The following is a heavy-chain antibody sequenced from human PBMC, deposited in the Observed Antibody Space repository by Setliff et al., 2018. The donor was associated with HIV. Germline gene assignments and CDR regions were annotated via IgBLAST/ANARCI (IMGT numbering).Heavy chain of an antibody. V-gene: IGHV3-23*01. CDR2: ISGSGGST. CDR1: GFTFSSYA. Sequence: SCAASGFTFSSYAMSWVRQAPGKGLEWVSAISGSGGSTYYADSVKGRFTISRDNSKNTLYLQMNSLRAEDTAVYYCAKDFLRAVTSNAFDIWGQGTMVTVSS. D-gene: IGHD4-17*01. J-gene: IGHJ3*02. CDR3: AKDFLRAVTSNAFDI.